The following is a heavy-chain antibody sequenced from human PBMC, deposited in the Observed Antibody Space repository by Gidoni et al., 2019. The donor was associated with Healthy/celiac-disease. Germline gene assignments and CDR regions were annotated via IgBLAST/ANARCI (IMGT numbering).Heavy chain of an antibody. CDR3: ARGRRYSSSWYAQIQSCAFDI. CDR2: INHSGST. Sequence: QVQLQQWGAGLLKPSETLSLTCAVYGGSFSGYYWSWIRQPPGKGLEWIGEINHSGSTNYNPSLKSRVTISVDTSKNQFSLKLSSVTAADTAVYYCARGRRYSSSWYAQIQSCAFDIWGQGTMVTVSS. CDR1: GGSFSGYY. J-gene: IGHJ3*02. V-gene: IGHV4-34*01. D-gene: IGHD6-13*01.